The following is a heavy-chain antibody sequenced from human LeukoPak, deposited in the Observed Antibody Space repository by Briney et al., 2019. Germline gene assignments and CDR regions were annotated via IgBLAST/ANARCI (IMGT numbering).Heavy chain of an antibody. CDR1: GGSISGSSYY. CDR2: VYYNGST. V-gene: IGHV4-39*01. CDR3: ARIPRSLWWFHP. D-gene: IGHD2-2*02. J-gene: IGHJ5*02. Sequence: PSETLSLTCTVSGGSISGSSYYWGWIRQPPGKGLEWIGTVYYNGSTYYNPSLRSRLTISVDTSKNQFSLTLSSVTAADTAMYYCARIPRSLWWFHPWGQGTLVTVSS.